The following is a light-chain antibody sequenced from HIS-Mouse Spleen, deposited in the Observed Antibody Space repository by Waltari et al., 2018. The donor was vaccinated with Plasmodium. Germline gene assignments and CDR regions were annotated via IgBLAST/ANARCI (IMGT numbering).Light chain of an antibody. J-gene: IGLJ3*02. Sequence: SYELTQPPSVPVSPGQTARITCSGDALPKKYAYWYQQKSGQAPVLVIYEDSKRPSGIPERFSGSSSETMATLTISGAQVEDEADYYCYSTDSSGNHRVFGGGTKLTVL. CDR1: ALPKKY. CDR3: YSTDSSGNHRV. V-gene: IGLV3-10*01. CDR2: EDS.